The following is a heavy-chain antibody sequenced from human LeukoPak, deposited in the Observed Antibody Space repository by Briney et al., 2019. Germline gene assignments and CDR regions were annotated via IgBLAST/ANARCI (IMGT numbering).Heavy chain of an antibody. CDR1: GGSISSYY. D-gene: IGHD2-2*01. Sequence: SETLSLTCSVSGGSISSYYWSWIRQPAGKGLEWIGRIYASGSTSYNPSLKSRVTMSVDTSKNQFSLKLSSVTAADTAVYYCASARTTAFMDVWGKGTTVTVSS. CDR3: ASARTTAFMDV. J-gene: IGHJ6*04. CDR2: IYASGST. V-gene: IGHV4-4*07.